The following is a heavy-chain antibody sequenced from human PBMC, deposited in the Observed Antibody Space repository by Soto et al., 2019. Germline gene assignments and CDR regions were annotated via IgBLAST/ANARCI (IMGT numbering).Heavy chain of an antibody. J-gene: IGHJ3*02. Sequence: EVQLLESGGGLVQPGGSLRLSCAASGFTFSSYAMSWVRQAPGKGLEWVSAISGSGGSTYYADSVKGRFTISRDNSKNTLYLQMNSLRAEDTAVYYCAKDLEEQWLGYLLNAFDIWGQGTMVTVSS. V-gene: IGHV3-23*01. CDR3: AKDLEEQWLGYLLNAFDI. D-gene: IGHD6-19*01. CDR1: GFTFSSYA. CDR2: ISGSGGST.